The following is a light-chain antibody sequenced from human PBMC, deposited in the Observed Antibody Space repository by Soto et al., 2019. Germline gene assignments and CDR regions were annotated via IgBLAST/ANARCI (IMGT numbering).Light chain of an antibody. CDR3: QQLNSYVFA. Sequence: DIQLTQSPSFLSASVGDRVTITCRASQDVSRYLAWYQQKPGKAPNLLIYAASTLRSGVPSRFSGSGSETEFTLTISSLQPEDFATYYCQQLNSYVFAFGPGNQVDIK. CDR1: QDVSRY. V-gene: IGKV1-9*01. J-gene: IGKJ3*01. CDR2: AAS.